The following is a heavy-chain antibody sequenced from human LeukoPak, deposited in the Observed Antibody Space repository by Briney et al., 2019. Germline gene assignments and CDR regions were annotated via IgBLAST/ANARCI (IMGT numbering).Heavy chain of an antibody. CDR1: GGSISNSFYY. CDR3: ARDGGVAAAGTYY. J-gene: IGHJ4*02. CDR2: IYYSGST. D-gene: IGHD6-13*01. Sequence: SETLSLTCTVSGGSISNSFYYWGWIRQPPGKGLEWIGSIYYSGSTYYNPSLKSRVTISVDTSKNQFSLKLSSVTAADTAVYYCARDGGVAAAGTYYWGQGTLVTVSS. V-gene: IGHV4-39*07.